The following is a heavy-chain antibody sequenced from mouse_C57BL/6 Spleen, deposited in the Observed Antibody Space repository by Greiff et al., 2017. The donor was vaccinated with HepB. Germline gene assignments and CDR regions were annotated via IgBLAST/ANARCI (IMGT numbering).Heavy chain of an antibody. CDR1: GFNIKDYY. CDR3: TRGGYGNYFDC. CDR2: IDPEDGDT. J-gene: IGHJ2*01. D-gene: IGHD2-1*01. V-gene: IGHV14-1*01. Sequence: VQLQQSGAELVRPGASVKFSCTASGFNIKDYYMHWVKQRPEQGLEWIGRIDPEDGDTEYAPKFQGKATMTADTSSNTAYLQLSSLTSEDTAVYYCTRGGYGNYFDCWGQGATLTVSS.